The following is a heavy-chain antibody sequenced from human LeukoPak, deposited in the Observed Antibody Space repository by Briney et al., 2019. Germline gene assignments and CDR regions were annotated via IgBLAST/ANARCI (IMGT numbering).Heavy chain of an antibody. CDR1: GGPFSGYY. CDR3: AKSPQGTATTANWLDP. CDR2: INHSGST. D-gene: IGHD4-17*01. Sequence: SETLSLTCAVYGGPFSGYYWSWIRQPPGKGLEWIGEINHSGSTNYNPSPKSRVTISVDTSKNQFSLKLSSVTAADTAVYYCAKSPQGTATTANWLDPWGQGTLVTVSS. J-gene: IGHJ5*02. V-gene: IGHV4-34*01.